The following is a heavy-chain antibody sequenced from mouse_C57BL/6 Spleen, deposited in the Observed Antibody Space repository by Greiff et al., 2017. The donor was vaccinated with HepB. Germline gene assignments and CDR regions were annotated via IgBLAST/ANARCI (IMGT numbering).Heavy chain of an antibody. CDR1: GFTFSDYG. CDR3: ARPYYYGSSYDAMDY. Sequence: EVKVVESGGGLVKPGGSLKLSCAASGFTFSDYGMHWVRQAPEKGLEWVAYISSGSSTIYYADTLKGRFTISRDHAKNTLVLQMTSLRSEDTAMYYCARPYYYGSSYDAMDYWGQGTSVTVSS. J-gene: IGHJ4*01. CDR2: ISSGSSTI. V-gene: IGHV5-17*01. D-gene: IGHD1-1*01.